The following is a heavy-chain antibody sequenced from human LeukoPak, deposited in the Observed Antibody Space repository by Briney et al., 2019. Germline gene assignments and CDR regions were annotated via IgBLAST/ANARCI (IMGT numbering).Heavy chain of an antibody. Sequence: PGGSLRLSCAASGFTFSSYAMSWVRQAPGKGLEWVSAISGSGGSTYYADSVKGRFTISRDNSKNTLYLQMNSLRAEDTAVYYCAKPGGCSGGSCYPGEDWFDPWGQGTLVTVSS. V-gene: IGHV3-23*01. CDR1: GFTFSSYA. D-gene: IGHD2-15*01. CDR2: ISGSGGST. J-gene: IGHJ5*02. CDR3: AKPGGCSGGSCYPGEDWFDP.